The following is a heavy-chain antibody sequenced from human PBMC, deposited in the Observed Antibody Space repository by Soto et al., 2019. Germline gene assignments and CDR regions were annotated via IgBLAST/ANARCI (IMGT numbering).Heavy chain of an antibody. CDR2: IKQDGSEK. CDR1: GFTFSSYW. Sequence: GGSLRLSCAASGFTFSSYWMSWVRQAPGKGLEWVANIKQDGSEKYYVDSVKGRFTISRDNAKNSLYLQMNSLRAEDTAVYYCARADSPKRRITMVRGVIPMARFFDYWGQGTLVTVSS. V-gene: IGHV3-7*01. CDR3: ARADSPKRRITMVRGVIPMARFFDY. J-gene: IGHJ4*02. D-gene: IGHD3-10*01.